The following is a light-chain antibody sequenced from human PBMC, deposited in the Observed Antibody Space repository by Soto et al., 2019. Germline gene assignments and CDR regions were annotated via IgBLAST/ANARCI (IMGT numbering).Light chain of an antibody. CDR3: QQYNNWPWT. CDR1: QSVSSY. V-gene: IGKV3-15*01. J-gene: IGKJ1*01. CDR2: SAS. Sequence: EIVMTQSPATLSLSPGERATLSCRASQSVSSYLAWYQQRPGQAPRLLIYSASTRATGIPARFSGSGSGTEYTLTISSLQSEDFAVYYCQQYNNWPWTFGQGTKVDIK.